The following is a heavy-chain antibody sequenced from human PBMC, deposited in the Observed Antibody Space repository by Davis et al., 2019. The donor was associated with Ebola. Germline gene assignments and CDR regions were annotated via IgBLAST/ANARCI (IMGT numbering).Heavy chain of an antibody. CDR3: ATVSDSGSYHNLYYFDY. J-gene: IGHJ4*02. D-gene: IGHD1-26*01. V-gene: IGHV1-24*01. Sequence: ASVKVSCKASGYTLTELSMHWVRQAPGKGLEWMGGFDPEDGETIYAQKFQGRVTMTEDTSTDTAYMELSSLRSEDTAVYYCATVSDSGSYHNLYYFDYWGQGTLVTVSS. CDR1: GYTLTELS. CDR2: FDPEDGET.